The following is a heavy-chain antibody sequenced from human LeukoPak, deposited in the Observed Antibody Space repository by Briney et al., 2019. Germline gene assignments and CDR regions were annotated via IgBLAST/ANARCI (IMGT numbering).Heavy chain of an antibody. D-gene: IGHD3-22*01. CDR1: RFTFSRYS. CDR2: ISISSRTI. J-gene: IGHJ4*02. V-gene: IGHV3-48*02. Sequence: HPGGSLRLSCAASRFTFSRYSMNWVRQAPGKGLDWISYISISSRTIKYADSVKGRLTDSRDNDKDSLYLQMNSLRDVDTAVYYCARARADYYDRSGYYSDFWGQGTLVTVSS. CDR3: ARARADYYDRSGYYSDF.